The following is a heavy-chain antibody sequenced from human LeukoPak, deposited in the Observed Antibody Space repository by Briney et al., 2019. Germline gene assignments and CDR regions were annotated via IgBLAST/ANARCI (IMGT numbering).Heavy chain of an antibody. V-gene: IGHV4-4*07. Sequence: SETLSLTCTVSGGSISSYYWSWIRQPAGKGLEWIGRIYTSGSTNYNPSLKSRVTMSVDTSKNQFSLKLSSVTAADTAVYYCARGLGYCSSTSCGNWSDPWGQGTLVTVSS. CDR1: GGSISSYY. CDR2: IYTSGST. J-gene: IGHJ5*02. D-gene: IGHD2-2*01. CDR3: ARGLGYCSSTSCGNWSDP.